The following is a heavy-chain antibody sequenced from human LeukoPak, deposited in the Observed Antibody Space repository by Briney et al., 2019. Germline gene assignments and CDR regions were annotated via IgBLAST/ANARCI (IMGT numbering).Heavy chain of an antibody. J-gene: IGHJ4*02. CDR3: VRGTRGSYVTYFDY. V-gene: IGHV4-61*01. CDR2: IYYSGST. D-gene: IGHD3-16*01. CDR1: GGSVSSGSYY. Sequence: PSETLSLTCTVSGGSVSSGSYYWSWIRQPPGKGLGWIGYIYYSGSTNYNPSLESRVTISLGTSKNQFSLKLSSVTAADTAVYYCVRGTRGSYVTYFDYWGQGTLATVSS.